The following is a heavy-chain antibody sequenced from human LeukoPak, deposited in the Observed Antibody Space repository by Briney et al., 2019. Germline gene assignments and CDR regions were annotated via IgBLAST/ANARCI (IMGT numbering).Heavy chain of an antibody. J-gene: IGHJ6*03. Sequence: ASVKVSCKASGYTFTGYYMHWVRQAPGQGLEWMGWINPNSGGTNYAQKFQGRVTMTRDTSISTAYMELSSLRSDDTAVYYCARYGGGYDILTGYFGTYYYYYMDVWGKGTTVTISS. CDR1: GYTFTGYY. CDR3: ARYGGGYDILTGYFGTYYYYYMDV. D-gene: IGHD3-9*01. V-gene: IGHV1-2*02. CDR2: INPNSGGT.